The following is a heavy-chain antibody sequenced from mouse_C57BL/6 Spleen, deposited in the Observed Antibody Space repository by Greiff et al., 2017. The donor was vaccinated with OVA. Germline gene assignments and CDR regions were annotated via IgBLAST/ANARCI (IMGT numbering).Heavy chain of an antibody. CDR3: ARGSYGGFAY. CDR2: IDPSDSYT. CDR1: GYTFTSYW. Sequence: QVQLQQPGAELVKPGASVKLSCKASGYTFTSYWMQWVKQRPGQGLEWIGEIDPSDSYTNYNQQFKGKATLTVDTSSSTAYMQLSSLTSEDSAVYYCARGSYGGFAYWGQGTLVTVSA. V-gene: IGHV1-50*01. D-gene: IGHD2-12*01. J-gene: IGHJ3*01.